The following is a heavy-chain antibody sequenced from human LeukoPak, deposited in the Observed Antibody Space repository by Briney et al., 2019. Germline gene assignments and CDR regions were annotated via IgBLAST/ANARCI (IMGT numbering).Heavy chain of an antibody. Sequence: SGGSLRLSCAASGFTFSSYGMSWVRQAPGKGLEWVANINQDGRTINYGDPVKGRFTISRDNARNSLYLQMTSLRAEDTALYYCATDRGYSTFDYWGQGTLVTVSS. CDR2: INQDGRTI. J-gene: IGHJ4*02. CDR3: ATDRGYSTFDY. D-gene: IGHD6-13*01. V-gene: IGHV3-7*01. CDR1: GFTFSSYG.